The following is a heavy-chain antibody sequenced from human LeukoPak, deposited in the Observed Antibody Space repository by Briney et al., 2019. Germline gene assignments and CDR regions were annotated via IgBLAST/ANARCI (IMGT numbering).Heavy chain of an antibody. CDR3: ATTKPNWGAFDY. J-gene: IGHJ4*02. V-gene: IGHV1-8*01. D-gene: IGHD7-27*01. CDR2: MNPNSGNT. Sequence: ASVKVSCKASGYTFTTYDIHWVRQATGQGLESMGWMNPNSGNTGYAQKFQGRVTMTRNTSISAACMDLSSLRSEDTAVYYCATTKPNWGAFDYWGQGTLVTVSS. CDR1: GYTFTTYD.